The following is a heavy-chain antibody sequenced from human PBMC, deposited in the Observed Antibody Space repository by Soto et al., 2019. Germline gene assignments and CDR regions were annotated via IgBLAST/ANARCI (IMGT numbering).Heavy chain of an antibody. V-gene: IGHV3-33*01. Sequence: ESGGGVVQPGRSLRLSCAASGFTFSSYGMHWVRQAPGKGLEWVAVIWYDGSNKYYADSVKGRFTISRDNSKNTLYLQMNSLRAEDTAVYYCARDTPDSSGYWTNWGQGTLVTVSS. CDR2: IWYDGSNK. CDR3: ARDTPDSSGYWTN. D-gene: IGHD3-22*01. CDR1: GFTFSSYG. J-gene: IGHJ4*02.